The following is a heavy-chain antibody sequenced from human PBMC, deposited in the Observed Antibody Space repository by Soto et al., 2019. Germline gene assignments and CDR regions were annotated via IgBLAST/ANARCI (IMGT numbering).Heavy chain of an antibody. V-gene: IGHV4-30-4*01. CDR1: GDSINSVDHY. CDR2: IYHSGST. D-gene: IGHD1-26*01. CDR3: ARLRWETENNWFDP. Sequence: SATQCVTWTVSGDSINSVDHYWSWIRQPPGKGLEWMGYIYHSGSTHYNASLNSRLTISIDTSTNRFSLNLTSVTAADTAVYFCARLRWETENNWFDPWGQGALVTVSS. J-gene: IGHJ5*02.